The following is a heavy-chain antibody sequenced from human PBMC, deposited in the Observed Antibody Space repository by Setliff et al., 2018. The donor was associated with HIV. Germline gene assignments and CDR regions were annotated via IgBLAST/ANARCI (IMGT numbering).Heavy chain of an antibody. J-gene: IGHJ4*02. CDR2: IDWDDDK. Sequence: SGPTLVNPTQTLALTCTFSGFSLSIRGMCVSWIRQPPGKALEWLARIDWDDDKYYSTSLKTRLTISKDTSKNQVVLTMTNMGPVDTATYYCARASGAYSNSFYFDYWGQGALVTVSS. CDR3: ARASGAYSNSFYFDY. V-gene: IGHV2-70*11. CDR1: GFSLSIRGMC. D-gene: IGHD6-6*01.